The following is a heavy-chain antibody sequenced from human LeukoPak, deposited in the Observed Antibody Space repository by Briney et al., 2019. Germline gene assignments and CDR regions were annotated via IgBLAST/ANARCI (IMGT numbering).Heavy chain of an antibody. J-gene: IGHJ4*02. Sequence: GGSLRLSCAASGVSVSSDYMSRVRQAPGKGLERVSLLYSGGSSHYTGSVKGRFTISRDKSKNMVFLQMNSLRAEDTAVYFCARSKTGSYARPFDYWGQGTLVTVSS. CDR1: GVSVSSDY. V-gene: IGHV3-66*01. D-gene: IGHD1-26*01. CDR3: ARSKTGSYARPFDY. CDR2: LYSGGSS.